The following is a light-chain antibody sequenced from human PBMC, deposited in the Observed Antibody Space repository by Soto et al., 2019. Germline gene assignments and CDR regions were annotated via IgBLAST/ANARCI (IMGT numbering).Light chain of an antibody. J-gene: IGKJ2*03. CDR2: DAS. CDR3: QQRYITLYS. Sequence: DIPMTQSPSSLSASVGDRVIITCRASQSISNHLNWYQQKPGKAPKLLINDASSLQSGVPSRFSGSGSGTDFTLTITSLQPEDFATYHCQQRYITLYSFGQGTSLEIK. CDR1: QSISNH. V-gene: IGKV1-39*01.